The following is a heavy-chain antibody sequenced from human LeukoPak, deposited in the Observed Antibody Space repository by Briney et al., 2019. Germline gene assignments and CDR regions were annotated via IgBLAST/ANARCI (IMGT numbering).Heavy chain of an antibody. CDR2: IYTSGST. D-gene: IGHD2-2*01. CDR3: ARYPRYCSSTSCYGGGWFDP. V-gene: IGHV4-4*07. Sequence: SETLSLTCTVSGGSISSYYWSWIRQPAGKGLEWIGRIYTSGSTNYNPSLKSRVTISVDTSKNQFSLKLSSVTAADTAVYYRARYPRYCSSTSCYGGGWFDPWGQGTLVTVSS. CDR1: GGSISSYY. J-gene: IGHJ5*02.